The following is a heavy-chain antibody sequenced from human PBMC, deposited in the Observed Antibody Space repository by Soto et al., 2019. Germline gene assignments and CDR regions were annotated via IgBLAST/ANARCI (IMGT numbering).Heavy chain of an antibody. CDR2: IRVHKGNT. CDR3: VRDLDGSGSYYTDY. V-gene: IGHV1-18*01. D-gene: IGHD3-10*01. CDR1: GYNFINYG. J-gene: IGHJ4*02. Sequence: QVHLVQSGVEVKKPGASVKVSCTASGYNFINYGITWVRQAPGQGLEWMGWIRVHKGNTNYAQKFQGRVTMTTDTSTNTAYMELRSLRPDDTAVYYCVRDLDGSGSYYTDYWGPGTLVIVSS.